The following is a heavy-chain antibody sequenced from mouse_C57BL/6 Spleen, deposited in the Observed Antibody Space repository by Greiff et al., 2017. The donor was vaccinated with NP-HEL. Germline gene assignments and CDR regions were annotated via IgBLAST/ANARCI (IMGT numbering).Heavy chain of an antibody. CDR2: IYPGDGDT. J-gene: IGHJ3*01. CDR1: GYAFSSSW. V-gene: IGHV1-82*01. Sequence: QVQLQQSGPELVKPGASVKISCKASGYAFSSSWMNWVKQRPGKGLEWIGRIYPGDGDTNYNGKFKGKATLTADKSSSTAYMQLSSLTSEDSAVYFCARSIYYGNSPFAYWGQGTLVTVSA. CDR3: ARSIYYGNSPFAY. D-gene: IGHD2-1*01.